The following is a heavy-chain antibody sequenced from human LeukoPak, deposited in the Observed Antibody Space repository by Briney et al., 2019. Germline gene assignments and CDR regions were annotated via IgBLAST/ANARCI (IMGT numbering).Heavy chain of an antibody. V-gene: IGHV4-4*07. Sequence: KTSETLSLTCTVSGGSISSYYWSWIRQPPGKGLEWIGRIYTSGSTNYNPSLKSRVTMSVDTSKNQFSLKLSSVTAADTAVYYCARDLRAGYSYGHRVGGAFDIWGQGTMVTVSS. D-gene: IGHD5-18*01. CDR3: ARDLRAGYSYGHRVGGAFDI. CDR1: GGSISSYY. J-gene: IGHJ3*02. CDR2: IYTSGST.